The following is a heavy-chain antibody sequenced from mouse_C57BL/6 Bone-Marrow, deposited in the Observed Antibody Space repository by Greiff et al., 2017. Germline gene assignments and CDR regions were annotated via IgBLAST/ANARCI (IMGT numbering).Heavy chain of an antibody. D-gene: IGHD2-4*01. J-gene: IGHJ4*01. CDR2: ITPNYGTT. V-gene: IGHV1-39*01. Sequence: LKESGPELVKPGASVKISCKASGYSFTDYNMNWVKQSNGTSLEWIGVITPNYGTTSYNQKFKGKATLTVDHSSSTAYMQLNSLTSEDSAVYYCARGYDYDYAMDYWGQGTSVTVSS. CDR1: GYSFTDYN. CDR3: ARGYDYDYAMDY.